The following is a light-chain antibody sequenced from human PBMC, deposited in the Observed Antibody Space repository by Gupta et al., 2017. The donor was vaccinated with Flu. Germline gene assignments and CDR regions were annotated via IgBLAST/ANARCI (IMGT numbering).Light chain of an antibody. J-gene: IGKJ4*01. CDR1: QDISNS. V-gene: IGKV1-33*01. CDR2: DVS. Sequence: DIQMTQSPSSLSASVGDRVTITCQASQDISNSLNWYQQRPGKAPKLLIHDVSMLETGVPSRFSGSGSGTDFTFTITSLQPEDIATYYCQQFDNLPLTFGGGTRVEI. CDR3: QQFDNLPLT.